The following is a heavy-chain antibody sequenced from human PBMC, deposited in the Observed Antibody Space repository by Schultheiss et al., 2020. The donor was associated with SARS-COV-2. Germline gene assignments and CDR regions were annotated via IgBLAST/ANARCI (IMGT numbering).Heavy chain of an antibody. J-gene: IGHJ3*02. V-gene: IGHV3-NL1*01. Sequence: GGSLRLSCAASGFTFSSYGMHWVRQAPGKGLEWVSVIYSGGSTYYADSVKGRFTISRDNSKNTLYLQMNSLKTEDTAVYYCARVVIGYSSSWDAFDIWGQGTMVTVSS. CDR1: GFTFSSYG. CDR3: ARVVIGYSSSWDAFDI. CDR2: IYSGGST. D-gene: IGHD6-13*01.